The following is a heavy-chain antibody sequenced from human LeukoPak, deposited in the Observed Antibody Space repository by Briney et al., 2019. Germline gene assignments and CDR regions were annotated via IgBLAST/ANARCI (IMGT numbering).Heavy chain of an antibody. CDR1: GFTFSNYA. Sequence: GGSLRLSCAASGFTFSNYAMGWVRQAPGKGLEWVSGISGSDYAYYTDSVKGRFTISRDNSKNTLYLQMNTLRAGDTAVYYCAKGVRYLDWWILDYWGQGTLVPVSS. J-gene: IGHJ4*02. D-gene: IGHD3-9*01. CDR2: ISGSDYA. CDR3: AKGVRYLDWWILDY. V-gene: IGHV3-23*01.